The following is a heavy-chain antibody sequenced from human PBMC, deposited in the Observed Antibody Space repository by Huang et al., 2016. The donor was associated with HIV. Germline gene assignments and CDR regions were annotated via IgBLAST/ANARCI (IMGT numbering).Heavy chain of an antibody. D-gene: IGHD2-15*01. J-gene: IGHJ4*02. V-gene: IGHV1-8*01. CDR1: GYTFSNYD. CDR2: MSPNRGNT. Sequence: QVQLVQSGAEVKKPGASVKVSCKASGYTFSNYDINWVRQAPGHGLEWMGWMSPNRGNTGYARKFQGRVTRTRSTSISTAYMELSRLRFEDTAVYYCATLPPVNYGRSGGRVRDYWGQGSLVTVSS. CDR3: ATLPPVNYGRSGGRVRDY.